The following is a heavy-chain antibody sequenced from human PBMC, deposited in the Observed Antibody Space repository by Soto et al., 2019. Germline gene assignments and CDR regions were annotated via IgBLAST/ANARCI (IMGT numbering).Heavy chain of an antibody. CDR3: ASSIAAAHHQPGDWFDP. J-gene: IGHJ5*02. D-gene: IGHD6-13*01. V-gene: IGHV4-59*12. CDR2: IYHTGST. CDR1: GDSINPYY. Sequence: SETLSLTCTVSGDSINPYYWSWIRQPPGKGLEWIAYIYHTGSTNYNPSLKSRVTISVDTSKNQFSLKLSSVTAADTAVYYCASSIAAAHHQPGDWFDPWGQGTLVTVSS.